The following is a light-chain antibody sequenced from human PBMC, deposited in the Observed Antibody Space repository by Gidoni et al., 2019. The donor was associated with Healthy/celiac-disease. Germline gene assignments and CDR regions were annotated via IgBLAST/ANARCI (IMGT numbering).Light chain of an antibody. CDR2: GAS. V-gene: IGKV3-20*01. Sequence: EIVLTQSPCTLSLSPGERATLSCRASQSVSSSYLAWYQQKPGQAPRLLIYGASSRATGIPDRFSGSGSGTDFTLTISRLEPEDVAVYYCQQYGSSPPITFGGGTKVEIK. J-gene: IGKJ4*01. CDR3: QQYGSSPPIT. CDR1: QSVSSSY.